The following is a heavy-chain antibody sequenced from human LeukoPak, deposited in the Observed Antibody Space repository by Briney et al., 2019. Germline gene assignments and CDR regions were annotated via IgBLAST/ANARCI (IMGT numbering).Heavy chain of an antibody. CDR2: ISYDGSNK. D-gene: IGHD3-3*01. J-gene: IGHJ4*02. Sequence: PGRSLRLSCAASGFTFSSYAMHWVRQAPGKGLEWVAVISYDGSNKYYADSVKGRFTISRDNSKNTLYLQMNSLRAEDTAVYYCARELYYDFWSGLFDYWGQGTLVTVSS. V-gene: IGHV3-30*04. CDR3: ARELYYDFWSGLFDY. CDR1: GFTFSSYA.